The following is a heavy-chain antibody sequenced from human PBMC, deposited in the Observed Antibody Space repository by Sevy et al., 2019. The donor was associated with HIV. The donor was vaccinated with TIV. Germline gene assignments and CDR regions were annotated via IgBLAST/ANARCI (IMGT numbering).Heavy chain of an antibody. CDR2: ISHDGRNNK. Sequence: GGSLRLSCAASGFTFSEYGMHWVRQAPGKGLEWVAVISHDGRNNKYNVDSVKGRFTISTDNSKNTLYLQMNSLRAEDTAIYYCARDRGEILSSAFNYWGQGTLVTVSS. CDR1: GFTFSEYG. CDR3: ARDRGEILSSAFNY. D-gene: IGHD3-10*01. J-gene: IGHJ4*02. V-gene: IGHV3-30*04.